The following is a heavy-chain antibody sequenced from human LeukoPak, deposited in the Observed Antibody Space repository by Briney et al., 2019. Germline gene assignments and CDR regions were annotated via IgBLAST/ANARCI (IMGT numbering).Heavy chain of an antibody. CDR1: GFTFSNYA. D-gene: IGHD6-13*01. V-gene: IGHV3-23*01. CDR2: ITGSGDIT. J-gene: IGHJ4*02. Sequence: GGSLRLSCAVSGFTFSNYALSWVRQAPGKGLEWLSAITGSGDITYYADSVKGRFTVSRDISKNTLYRQMNSLRAEDTALYYCAKGITAADTGLDYWGQGTLVTVSS. CDR3: AKGITAADTGLDY.